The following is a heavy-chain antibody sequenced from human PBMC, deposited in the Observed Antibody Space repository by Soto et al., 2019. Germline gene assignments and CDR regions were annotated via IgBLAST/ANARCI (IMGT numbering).Heavy chain of an antibody. Sequence: SETLSLTCAVSGGSISSSNWWSWVRQPPGKGLEWIGEIYHSGSTNYNPSLKSRVTISVDKSKNQFSLKLSSVTAADTAVYYCARSTYSSGWYELGDYWGQGTLVTVS. CDR3: ARSTYSSGWYELGDY. D-gene: IGHD6-19*01. CDR1: GGSISSSNW. J-gene: IGHJ4*02. V-gene: IGHV4-4*02. CDR2: IYHSGST.